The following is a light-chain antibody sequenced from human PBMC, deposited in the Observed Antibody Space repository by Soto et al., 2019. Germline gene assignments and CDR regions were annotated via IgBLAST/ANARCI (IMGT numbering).Light chain of an antibody. CDR3: QQYNSYSRT. V-gene: IGKV3-20*01. CDR2: GAS. CDR1: QSVSSSY. Sequence: EIVLTQSPGTLYLSPGERATLSCRASQSVSSSYLAWYQQKPGQAPRLLIYGASSRAAGIPDRFSGSGSGTEFTLTISSLQPDDFATYYCQQYNSYSRTFGQGTKVDI. J-gene: IGKJ1*01.